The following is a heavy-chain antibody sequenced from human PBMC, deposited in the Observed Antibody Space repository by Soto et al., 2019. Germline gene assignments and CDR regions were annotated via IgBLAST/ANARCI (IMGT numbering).Heavy chain of an antibody. V-gene: IGHV1-18*01. Sequence: QVQLVQSGAEVKKPGASVKVSCKASGYTFTSYGISWVRQAPGQGLEWMGWISAYNGNTNYAQKLQGRVTMTTDTAQSTAYMELSSLRSDDTAVYYCARDRHDFWCCYSSGPKNTHLAFDIWGQGTMVTVSS. CDR3: ARDRHDFWCCYSSGPKNTHLAFDI. D-gene: IGHD3-3*01. CDR1: GYTFTSYG. J-gene: IGHJ3*02. CDR2: ISAYNGNT.